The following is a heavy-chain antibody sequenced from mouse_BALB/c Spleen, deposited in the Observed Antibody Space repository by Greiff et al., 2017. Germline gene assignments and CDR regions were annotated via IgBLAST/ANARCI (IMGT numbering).Heavy chain of an antibody. CDR3: ARSTMITTGDY. CDR1: GYAFSSYW. V-gene: IGHV1-80*01. J-gene: IGHJ2*01. CDR2: IYPGDGDT. Sequence: QVQLQQSGAELVRPGSSVKISCKASGYAFSSYWMNWVKQRPGQGLEWIGQIYPGDGDTNYNGKFKGKATLTADKSSSTAYMQLSSLTSEDSAVYFCARSTMITTGDYWGQGTTLTVSS. D-gene: IGHD2-4*01.